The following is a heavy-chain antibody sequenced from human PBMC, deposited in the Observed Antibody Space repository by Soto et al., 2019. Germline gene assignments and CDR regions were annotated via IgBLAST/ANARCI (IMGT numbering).Heavy chain of an antibody. Sequence: VGSVRLSCAASGFTFSSYAMSWVRQAPGKGLEWVSAISGSGGSTYYADSVKGRFTISRDNSKNTLYLQMNSLRAEDTAVYYCAKDLPVRGVISWGQGTLVTVSS. D-gene: IGHD3-10*01. CDR2: ISGSGGST. CDR3: AKDLPVRGVIS. V-gene: IGHV3-23*01. CDR1: GFTFSSYA. J-gene: IGHJ4*02.